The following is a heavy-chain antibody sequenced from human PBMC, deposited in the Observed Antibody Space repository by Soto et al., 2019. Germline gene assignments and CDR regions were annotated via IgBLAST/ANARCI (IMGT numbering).Heavy chain of an antibody. Sequence: EVQLVESGGGLVQPGGSLRLSCAASGFTFSSYSMNWVRQAPGKGLEWVSSISSSSSYIYYSDSVKGRFTISRDNTKNSLYLHMNSLRAEDTAVDYCARDRECSSGGCVDDFDTWGQGTMVTVSS. CDR2: ISSSSSYI. D-gene: IGHD6-19*01. CDR1: GFTFSSYS. V-gene: IGHV3-21*01. J-gene: IGHJ3*02. CDR3: ARDRECSSGGCVDDFDT.